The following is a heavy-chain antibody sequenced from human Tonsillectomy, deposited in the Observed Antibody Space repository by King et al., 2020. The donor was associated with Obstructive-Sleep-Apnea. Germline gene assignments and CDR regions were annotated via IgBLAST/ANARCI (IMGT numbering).Heavy chain of an antibody. D-gene: IGHD3-3*01. CDR1: GFTFSTYG. J-gene: IGHJ4*02. Sequence: VQLVESGGGVGQPGTSLRLSCTASGFTFSTYGMHWVCQAPGKGLVWVAFIRYDGSNMFYADSVKGRFTVSRANSKNTLYLQMNSLRAEDTALYYCAKPTSNYDFWSGFDYWGQGTLVTVFS. V-gene: IGHV3-30*02. CDR3: AKPTSNYDFWSGFDY. CDR2: IRYDGSNM.